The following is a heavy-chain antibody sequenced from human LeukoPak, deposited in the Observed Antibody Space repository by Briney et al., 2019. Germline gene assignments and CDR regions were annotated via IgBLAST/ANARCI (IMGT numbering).Heavy chain of an antibody. CDR2: IYYSGST. CDR1: GGSISSSSYY. J-gene: IGHJ5*02. V-gene: IGHV4-39*07. D-gene: IGHD6-13*01. Sequence: SETLSLTCTVCGGSISSSSYYWGWIRQPPGKGLEWIGSIYYSGSTYYNPSLKSRVTISVDTSKNQFSLKLSSVTAADTAVYYCARVVVAAAGRDWFDPWGQGTLVTVSS. CDR3: ARVVVAAAGRDWFDP.